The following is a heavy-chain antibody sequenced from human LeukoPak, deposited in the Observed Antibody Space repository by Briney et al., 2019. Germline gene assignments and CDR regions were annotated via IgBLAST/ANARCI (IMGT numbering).Heavy chain of an antibody. CDR1: GGTFSSYA. CDR3: ARGGVDSSGYIGDAFDI. V-gene: IGHV1-69*04. CDR2: IIPILGIA. J-gene: IGHJ3*02. Sequence: ASVKVSCKASGGTFSSYAISWVRQAPGQGLEWMGRIIPILGIANYAQKFQGRVTITADKSTSTAYMELSSLRSEGTAVYYCARGGVDSSGYIGDAFDIWGQGTMVTVSS. D-gene: IGHD3-22*01.